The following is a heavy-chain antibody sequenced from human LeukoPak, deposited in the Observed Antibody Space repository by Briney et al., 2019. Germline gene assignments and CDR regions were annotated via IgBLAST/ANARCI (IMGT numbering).Heavy chain of an antibody. D-gene: IGHD5-18*01. CDR2: IYPGDSDT. V-gene: IGHV5-51*01. J-gene: IGHJ5*02. CDR1: GYSFTSYW. CDR3: ARLGNVDTAMVNWFDP. Sequence: GESLKISCKGSGYSFTSYWIGWGRQLPGKGLEWMGIIYPGDSDTRYSPSFQGQVTISADKSISTAYLQWSSLKASDTAMYYCARLGNVDTAMVNWFDPWGQGTLVTVSS.